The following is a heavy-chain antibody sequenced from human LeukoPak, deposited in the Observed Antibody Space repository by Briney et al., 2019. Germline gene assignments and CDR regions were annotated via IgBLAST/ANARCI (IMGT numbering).Heavy chain of an antibody. CDR2: ISSSGSSI. J-gene: IGHJ6*02. CDR1: GFTFSSYE. D-gene: IGHD1-14*01. V-gene: IGHV3-48*03. Sequence: GGSLRLSCAASGFTFSSYEMNWVRQAPGKGLEWVSYISSSGSSIYYADSVKGRFTISRDNAKNMVYLQMNSLRAEDTAVYYCTPDRSYAMEVWGQGATVAVS. CDR3: TPDRSYAMEV.